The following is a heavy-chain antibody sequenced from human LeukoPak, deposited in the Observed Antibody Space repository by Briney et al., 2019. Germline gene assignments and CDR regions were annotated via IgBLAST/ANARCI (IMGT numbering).Heavy chain of an antibody. J-gene: IGHJ6*02. CDR1: GFTFSSYG. V-gene: IGHV3-33*01. D-gene: IGHD3-10*01. CDR2: IWYDGSNK. CDR3: ARDLYYYGSGSYRSTRSYGTDV. Sequence: GGSLRLSCAASGFTFSSYGMHWVRQAPGKGLEWVAVIWYDGSNKYYADSVKGRFTISRDNSKNTLYLQMNSLRAEDTAVYYCARDLYYYGSGSYRSTRSYGTDVWGQGTTVTVSS.